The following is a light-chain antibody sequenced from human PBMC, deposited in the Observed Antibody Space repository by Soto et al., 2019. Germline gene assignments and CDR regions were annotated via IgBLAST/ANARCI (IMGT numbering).Light chain of an antibody. V-gene: IGKV1-39*01. CDR1: QTISSY. J-gene: IGKJ1*01. Sequence: DIQMTQSPSSLSASVGDRVTITCRTSQTISSYLNWYQQKPGKAPKLLICAASSLQSGVPSRFSGSGSGTDFTLTISSLQPEDLAIYFCQQTYSTPRTFGQGTKVEIK. CDR2: AAS. CDR3: QQTYSTPRT.